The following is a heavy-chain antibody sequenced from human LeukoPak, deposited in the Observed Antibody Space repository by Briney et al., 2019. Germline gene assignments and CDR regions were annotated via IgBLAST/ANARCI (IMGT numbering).Heavy chain of an antibody. CDR3: ARDPSPAYCGGDCYHFDY. J-gene: IGHJ4*02. V-gene: IGHV3-30*02. CDR1: GFTFSSYG. Sequence: GGSLRLSCAASGFTFSSYGMHWVRQAPGKGLEWVAFIRYDGSNKYYADSVKGRFTISRDNSKNTLYLQLNSLRAEDTAVYCCARDPSPAYCGGDCYHFDYWGQGTLVTVSS. CDR2: IRYDGSNK. D-gene: IGHD2-21*01.